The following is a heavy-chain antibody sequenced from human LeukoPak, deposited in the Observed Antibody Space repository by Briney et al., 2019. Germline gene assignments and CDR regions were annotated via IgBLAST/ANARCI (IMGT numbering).Heavy chain of an antibody. V-gene: IGHV4-59*01. J-gene: IGHJ4*02. CDR1: GGSISSYY. CDR3: ARDGGWPVGGYYFDY. D-gene: IGHD5-12*01. CDR2: IYYSGST. Sequence: SKTLSLTCTVSGGSISSYYWSWIRQPPGKGLEWIGYIYYSGSTNYNPSLKSRVTISVDTSKNQFSLKLSSVTAADTAVYYCARDGGWPVGGYYFDYWGQGTLVTVSS.